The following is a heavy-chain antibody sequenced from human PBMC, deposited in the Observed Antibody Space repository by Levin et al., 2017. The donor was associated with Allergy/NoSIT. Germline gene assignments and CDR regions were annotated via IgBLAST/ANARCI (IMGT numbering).Heavy chain of an antibody. CDR2: ISVSGGST. V-gene: IGHV3-23*01. CDR1: GFTFSSYA. D-gene: IGHD6-19*01. CDR3: AKDTAVAGYY. J-gene: IGHJ4*02. Sequence: PGGSLRLSCAASGFTFSSYAMSWVRQAPGKGLEWVSAISVSGGSTYYADSVKGRFTISRDNSKNTLYLQMNSLRAEDTAVYDCAKDTAVAGYYWGQGTLVTVSS.